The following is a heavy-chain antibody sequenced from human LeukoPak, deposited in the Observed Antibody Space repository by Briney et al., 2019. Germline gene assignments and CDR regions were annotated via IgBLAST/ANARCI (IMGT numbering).Heavy chain of an antibody. Sequence: KPSETLSLTCTVSGGSISSGGYYWSWIRQHPGKGLEWIGYIYYSGSTYYNPSLKSRVTISVDTSKNQFSLKLSSVTAADTAVYYCARAPDRQYQLPTGMDVWGKGTTVTVSS. D-gene: IGHD2-2*01. CDR2: IYYSGST. CDR3: ARAPDRQYQLPTGMDV. CDR1: GGSISSGGYY. V-gene: IGHV4-31*03. J-gene: IGHJ6*04.